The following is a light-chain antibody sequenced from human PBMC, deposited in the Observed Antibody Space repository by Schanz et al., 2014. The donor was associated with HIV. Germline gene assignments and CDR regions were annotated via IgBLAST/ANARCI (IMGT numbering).Light chain of an antibody. CDR2: EVS. J-gene: IGLJ2*01. V-gene: IGLV2-8*01. Sequence: QSALTQPPSASGSPGQSVTISCTGTSSDVGGYNYVSWYQQHPGKAPKLMIYEVSERPSGVPDRFSGSKSGNTASLTISGLQAEDEGQYYCCSYADRNIVLFGGGTKVTVL. CDR3: CSYADRNIVL. CDR1: SSDVGGYNY.